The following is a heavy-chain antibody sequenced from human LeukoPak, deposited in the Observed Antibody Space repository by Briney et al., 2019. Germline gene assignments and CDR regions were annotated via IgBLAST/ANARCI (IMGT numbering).Heavy chain of an antibody. V-gene: IGHV3-23*01. J-gene: IGHJ6*03. CDR1: GFTFSSYG. CDR3: RKAGSSPVYSSGPATQYDYYYMDA. D-gene: IGHD6-19*01. CDR2: IRCNGGNT. Sequence: PGGTLRLSCAASGFTFSSYGMSWVRQAPGKGLEWVSAIRCNGGNTYYADSVKGRFTISRDNSKNTLSLQINSLRAEDTAVYYWRKAGSSPVYSSGPATQYDYYYMDAWGKGTPVTISS.